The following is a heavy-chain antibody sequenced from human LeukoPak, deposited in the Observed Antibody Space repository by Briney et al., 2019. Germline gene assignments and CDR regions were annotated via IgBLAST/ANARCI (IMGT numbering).Heavy chain of an antibody. CDR2: INPNSGVT. Sequence: ASVKVSCKASGYTFTAYYVHWVRQAPGQGLDWMGWINPNSGVTKYAQKFQGRVTMTRDTSISTAYMELSRLISGDTAVYYCAKMAIAAAVEGDSWFDPWGQGTLVTVSS. V-gene: IGHV1-2*02. D-gene: IGHD6-13*01. J-gene: IGHJ5*02. CDR1: GYTFTAYY. CDR3: AKMAIAAAVEGDSWFDP.